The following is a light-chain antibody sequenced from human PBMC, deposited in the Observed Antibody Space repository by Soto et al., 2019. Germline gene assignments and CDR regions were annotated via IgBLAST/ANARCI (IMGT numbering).Light chain of an antibody. Sequence: DIQMTQFPSSLSASVGDRVTITCRASQGIRNDLGWYQQKPGKAPKRLIYAASSLQSGVPSRISGSGSGTACTIAISSLQPEDSATFYCLQHSTYPLTFGQGTTVEIK. J-gene: IGKJ1*01. CDR2: AAS. CDR3: LQHSTYPLT. V-gene: IGKV1-17*01. CDR1: QGIRND.